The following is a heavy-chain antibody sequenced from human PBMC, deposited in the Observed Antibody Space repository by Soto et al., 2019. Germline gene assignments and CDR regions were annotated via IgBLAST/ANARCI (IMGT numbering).Heavy chain of an antibody. Sequence: GGSLRPPSTTSGFTSSSYAMSWVRQAPGKGREWVSGIRGRGGRTYYAASVKGRFTISRDNSKNTLYLQMTSLRAEDTAVYYCAKDIVVVPAANWFDPWGQGTLVTVSS. V-gene: IGHV3-23*01. CDR2: IRGRGGRT. J-gene: IGHJ5*02. D-gene: IGHD2-2*01. CDR3: AKDIVVVPAANWFDP. CDR1: GFTSSSYA.